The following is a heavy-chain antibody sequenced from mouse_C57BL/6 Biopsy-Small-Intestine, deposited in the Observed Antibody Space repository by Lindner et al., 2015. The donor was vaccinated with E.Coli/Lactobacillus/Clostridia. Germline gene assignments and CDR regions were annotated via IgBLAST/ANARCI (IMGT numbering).Heavy chain of an antibody. CDR2: IDPEDGET. CDR3: ARGGYYWYFDV. V-gene: IGHV14-2*01. D-gene: IGHD1-1*02. CDR1: GFNIKDYY. Sequence: VQLQESGAELVKPGASVKLSCTASGFNIKDYYMYWVKQRTEQGLEWIGRIDPEDGETKCAPQFQGKATITADTSSNTAYLQLSSLTSEDTAVYYCARGGYYWYFDVWGTGTTVTVSS. J-gene: IGHJ1*03.